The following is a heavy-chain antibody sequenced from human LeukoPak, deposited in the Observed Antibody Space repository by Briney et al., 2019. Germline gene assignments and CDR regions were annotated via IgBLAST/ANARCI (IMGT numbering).Heavy chain of an antibody. CDR1: GFTFTSSA. V-gene: IGHV1-58*01. J-gene: IGHJ3*02. CDR3: ARGWQLGGDLGDAFDI. D-gene: IGHD2-21*01. CDR2: IVVGSGNT. Sequence: SVKVSCKASGFTFTSSAVQWVRQARGQRLEWIGWIVVGSGNTNYAQKFQERVTITRDMSTSLVYMELSSLRSEDTAVYYCARGWQLGGDLGDAFDIWGQGTMVTVSS.